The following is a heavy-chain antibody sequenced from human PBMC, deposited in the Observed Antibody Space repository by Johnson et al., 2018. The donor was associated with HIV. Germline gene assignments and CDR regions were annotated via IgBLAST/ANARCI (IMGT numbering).Heavy chain of an antibody. CDR1: GFTFSSYA. CDR3: ARGVRGPRGGFDI. J-gene: IGHJ3*02. D-gene: IGHD3-10*01. CDR2: ISYDGSNK. V-gene: IGHV3-30*04. Sequence: QVQLVESGGGVVQPGRSLTLSCAASGFTFSSYAMHWVRQAPGKGLEWVAVISYDGSNKYYADSVKGRFTISRDNSKNTAYMQMNSLRAEDTAGYYCARGVRGPRGGFDIWGQGTMVTVSS.